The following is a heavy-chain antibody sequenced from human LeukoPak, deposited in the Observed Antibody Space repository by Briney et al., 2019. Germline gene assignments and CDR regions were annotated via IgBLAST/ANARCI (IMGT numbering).Heavy chain of an antibody. CDR2: IYYSGST. D-gene: IGHD5-12*01. V-gene: IGHV4-39*07. Sequence: SETLSLTCTVSGGSISGSNYYWGWIRQPPGKGLEWIANIYYSGSTYYNPSLKSRVTISVDTSKNQFSLRLSSVTAADTAVYYCAREAPEGYRSGYVYWGQGTLVTVSS. CDR3: AREAPEGYRSGYVY. J-gene: IGHJ4*02. CDR1: GGSISGSNYY.